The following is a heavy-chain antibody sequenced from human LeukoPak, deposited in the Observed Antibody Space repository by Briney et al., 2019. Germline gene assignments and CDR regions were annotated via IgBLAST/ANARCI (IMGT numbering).Heavy chain of an antibody. CDR2: IIPIFGTA. D-gene: IGHD3-3*01. CDR1: GGTFSSYA. J-gene: IGHJ6*03. CDR3: ARGGRGITIFGVVRDYYYMDV. V-gene: IGHV1-69*05. Sequence: SVKVSCKASGGTFSSYAISWVRQAPGQGLEWMGGIIPIFGTANYAQKFQGRVTITTDESTSTAYMELSSLRSEDTAVYYCARGGRGITIFGVVRDYYYMDVWGKGTTVTVSS.